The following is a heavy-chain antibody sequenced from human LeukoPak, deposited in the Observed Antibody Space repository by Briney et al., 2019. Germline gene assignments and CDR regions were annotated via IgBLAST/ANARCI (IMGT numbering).Heavy chain of an antibody. V-gene: IGHV3-23*01. CDR3: ARDSRCGSTSCYPYYVDY. CDR1: GFTFSSYA. CDR2: VSGSGSST. D-gene: IGHD2-2*01. J-gene: IGHJ4*02. Sequence: PGGSLRLSCAASGFTFSSYAMSWVRQAPGKGLEWVSVVSGSGSSTYYADSVKGRFTISRDNAKNSLYLQMNSLRAEDTAVYYCARDSRCGSTSCYPYYVDYWGQGILVTVSS.